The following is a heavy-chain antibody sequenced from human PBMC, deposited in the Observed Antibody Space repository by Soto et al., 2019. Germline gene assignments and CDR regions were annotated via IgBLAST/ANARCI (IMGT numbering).Heavy chain of an antibody. CDR1: GFTFSSYG. J-gene: IGHJ6*04. CDR2: ISYDGSNK. D-gene: IGHD2-2*01. CDR3: AKDIVVVPVVLELRHYYYYYGMDV. Sequence: GGSLRLSCAASGFTFSSYGIHWVRQAPGKGLEWVAVISYDGSNKYYADSVKGRFTISRDNSKNTLYLQMNSLRAEDTAVYYCAKDIVVVPVVLELRHYYYYYGMDVWGKGTTVTVSS. V-gene: IGHV3-30*18.